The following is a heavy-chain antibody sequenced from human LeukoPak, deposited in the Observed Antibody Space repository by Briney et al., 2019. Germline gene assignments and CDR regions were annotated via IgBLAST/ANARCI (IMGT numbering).Heavy chain of an antibody. V-gene: IGHV1-2*02. CDR1: GYTFTGYY. CDR3: ARGSPFGYYDSSGSYYFDY. J-gene: IGHJ4*02. Sequence: GASVKVSCKASGYTFTGYYMHWVRQAPGQGLEWMGWINPNSGGTNYAQKFQGRVTMTRDTSISTAYMELSRLRSDDTAVYYCARGSPFGYYDSSGSYYFDYWGQGTLVTVSS. D-gene: IGHD3-22*01. CDR2: INPNSGGT.